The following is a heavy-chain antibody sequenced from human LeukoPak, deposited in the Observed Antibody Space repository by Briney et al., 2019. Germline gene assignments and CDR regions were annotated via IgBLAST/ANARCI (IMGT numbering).Heavy chain of an antibody. J-gene: IGHJ4*02. CDR1: GFTFTSYW. Sequence: PGGSLRLSCAASGFTFTSYWMTWVRQAPGKGLEWVANIKEDGSEKYYLDSVKGRFTISRDNAKNSVYLQMNSLRAEDTAVYYCVRGCTYCIYWGQGTLVTVSS. V-gene: IGHV3-7*01. D-gene: IGHD2-8*01. CDR3: VRGCTYCIY. CDR2: IKEDGSEK.